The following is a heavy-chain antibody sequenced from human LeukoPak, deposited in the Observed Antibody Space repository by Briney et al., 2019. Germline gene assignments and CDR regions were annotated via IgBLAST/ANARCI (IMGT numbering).Heavy chain of an antibody. Sequence: GGSLRLSCAASGFTFSSYSMNWVRQAPGKGLEWVSSISGSSSYIYYADSVKGRFTISRDNSKNTLYLQMNSLRAEDTAVYYCAKTGYYYDRSDYYYDRSRYFDLWGRGTLVTVSS. J-gene: IGHJ2*01. CDR1: GFTFSSYS. D-gene: IGHD3-22*01. CDR3: AKTGYYYDRSDYYYDRSRYFDL. V-gene: IGHV3-21*04. CDR2: ISGSSSYI.